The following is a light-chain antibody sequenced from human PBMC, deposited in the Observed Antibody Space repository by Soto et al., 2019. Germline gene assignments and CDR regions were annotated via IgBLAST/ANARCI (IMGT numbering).Light chain of an antibody. CDR2: SNN. V-gene: IGLV1-44*01. CDR1: ASNIGRDP. CDR3: AAWDDSLNALV. Sequence: QSVLTQPPSASGAPGQRVTISCSGSASNIGRDPVNWYQQLPGTAPKLLIYSNNQRPSGVPDRFSGSKSGTSASLAISGLQSEDEADYYCAAWDDSLNALVFGGGTKLTVL. J-gene: IGLJ3*02.